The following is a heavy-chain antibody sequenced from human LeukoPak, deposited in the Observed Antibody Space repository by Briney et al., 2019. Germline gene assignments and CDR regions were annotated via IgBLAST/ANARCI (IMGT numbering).Heavy chain of an antibody. Sequence: SETLSLTCTVSGGSISSSNWWSWVRQPPGKGLEWIGEIYHSGSTNYNPSLKSRVTISVDKSKNQFSLKLSSVTAADTAVYYCARGLDSSGYYYSYYFDYWGQGTLVTVSS. CDR1: GGSISSSNW. J-gene: IGHJ4*02. V-gene: IGHV4-4*02. CDR2: IYHSGST. D-gene: IGHD3-22*01. CDR3: ARGLDSSGYYYSYYFDY.